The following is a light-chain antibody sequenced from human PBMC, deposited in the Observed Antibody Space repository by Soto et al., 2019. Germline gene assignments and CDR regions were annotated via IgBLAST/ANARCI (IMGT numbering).Light chain of an antibody. CDR2: GAS. CDR3: QQYNDWPRT. V-gene: IGKV3-15*01. CDR1: QSVRSH. J-gene: IGKJ4*01. Sequence: ILMTQSPATLSVSPGERATLSCGASQSVRSHLAWYQQKPGQAPSLLIFGASTRATGVPARFSGSESGTEFTLTISSLQSEDVALYFCQQYNDWPRTFGGGTKVDIK.